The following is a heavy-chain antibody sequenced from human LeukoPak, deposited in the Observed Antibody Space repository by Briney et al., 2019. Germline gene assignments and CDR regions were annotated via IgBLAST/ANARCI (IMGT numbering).Heavy chain of an antibody. CDR3: ARFAYCGGHCWYYFDY. D-gene: IGHD2-21*02. V-gene: IGHV4-59*01. J-gene: IGHJ4*02. CDR2: IYSSGST. CDR1: GGSISSYY. Sequence: SETLSLTCTVSGGSISSYYWSWIRQPPGKGLEWLGYIYSSGSTNYNPSLNGRVTISVDTSKNQFSLKLSSVTAADTAVYYCARFAYCGGHCWYYFDYWGQGTLVTVSS.